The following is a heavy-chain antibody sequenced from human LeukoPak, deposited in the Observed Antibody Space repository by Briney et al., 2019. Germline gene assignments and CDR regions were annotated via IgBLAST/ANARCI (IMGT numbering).Heavy chain of an antibody. D-gene: IGHD3-22*01. J-gene: IGHJ4*02. CDR1: GYTFTSYA. V-gene: IGHV1-3*01. CDR3: ARDSYDSSGYYRVDMDY. CDR2: INAGNGNT. Sequence: ASVNVSCKASGYTFTSYAMHWVRQAPGQRLEWMGWINAGNGNTKYSQKFQGRVTITRDTSASTAYMELSSLRSEGTAVYYCARDSYDSSGYYRVDMDYWGQGTLVTVSS.